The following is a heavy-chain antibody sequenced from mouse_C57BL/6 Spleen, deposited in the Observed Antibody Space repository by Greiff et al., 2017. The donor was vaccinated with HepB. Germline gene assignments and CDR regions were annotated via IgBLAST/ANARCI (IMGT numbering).Heavy chain of an antibody. V-gene: IGHV1-55*01. Sequence: QVQLQQPGAELVKPGASVKMSCKASGYTFTSYWITWVKQRPGQGLEWIGDIYPGSGSTNYNEKFKSKATLTVDTSSSTAYMQLSSLTSEDSAVYYCAREAYYDGSSYYYWGQGTTLTVST. J-gene: IGHJ2*01. CDR2: IYPGSGST. CDR3: AREAYYDGSSYYY. CDR1: GYTFTSYW. D-gene: IGHD1-1*01.